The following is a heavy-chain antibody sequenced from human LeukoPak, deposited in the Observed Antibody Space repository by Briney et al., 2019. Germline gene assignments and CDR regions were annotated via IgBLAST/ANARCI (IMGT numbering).Heavy chain of an antibody. J-gene: IGHJ4*02. CDR3: ARLTSGTHPNFDY. CDR1: GGSISSGSYY. V-gene: IGHV4-61*02. Sequence: PSQTLSLTCTVSGGSISSGSYYWSWIRQPAGKGLAWIGRIYTSGSTNYNPSLKSRVTISVDTSKNQFSLKLSSVTAADTAVYYCARLTSGTHPNFDYWGQGTLVTVSS. D-gene: IGHD3-10*01. CDR2: IYTSGST.